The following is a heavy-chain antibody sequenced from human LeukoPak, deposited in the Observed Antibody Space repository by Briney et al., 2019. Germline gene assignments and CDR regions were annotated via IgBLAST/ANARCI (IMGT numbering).Heavy chain of an antibody. Sequence: VASVKVSCKASGYTFTSYGISWVRQAPGQGLEWMGWISAYNGNTNYAQKFQGRVTMTTDTSTSTAYMDLRSLRSDDTAVYYCARDFSPARYYADAFDIWGQGTMVTVSS. CDR2: ISAYNGNT. CDR1: GYTFTSYG. CDR3: ARDFSPARYYADAFDI. J-gene: IGHJ3*02. V-gene: IGHV1-18*01. D-gene: IGHD2-2*01.